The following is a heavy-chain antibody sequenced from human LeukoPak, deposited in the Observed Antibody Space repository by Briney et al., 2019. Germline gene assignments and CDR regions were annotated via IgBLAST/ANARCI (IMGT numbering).Heavy chain of an antibody. J-gene: IGHJ5*02. CDR1: GYTFTSYY. Sequence: ASVKVSCKASGYTFTSYYMHSGRQSPGQGREGRGIINPTVGSTSYAQKFQGRVTMTRDTSTSTVYMELSSLRSEDTAVYYCARDFGRIVVVPAAMRGWFDPWGQGTLVTVSS. V-gene: IGHV1-46*01. D-gene: IGHD2-2*01. CDR2: INPTVGST. CDR3: ARDFGRIVVVPAAMRGWFDP.